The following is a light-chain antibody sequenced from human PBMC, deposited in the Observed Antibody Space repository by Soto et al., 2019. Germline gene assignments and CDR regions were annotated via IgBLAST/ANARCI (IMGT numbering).Light chain of an antibody. V-gene: IGKV3-20*01. CDR2: GGS. CDR3: QQYGSSRWT. Sequence: EIVLTQSPGTLSLSPGERATISCRASQSVSSIYLAWYQQKPGQAPRLLIYGGSSRATGIPDRFSGSGSGTDFPLSISRLEPEDFAVYYCQQYGSSRWTFGQGTKVEI. CDR1: QSVSSIY. J-gene: IGKJ1*01.